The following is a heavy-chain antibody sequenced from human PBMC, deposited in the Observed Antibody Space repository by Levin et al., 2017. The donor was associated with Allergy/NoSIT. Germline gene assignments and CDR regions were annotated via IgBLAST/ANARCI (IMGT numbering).Heavy chain of an antibody. V-gene: IGHV4-39*01. CDR2: IYYSGST. CDR3: ARASYYYGSGSYYNVRFDP. D-gene: IGHD3-10*01. CDR1: GGSISSSSYY. Sequence: SSETLSLTCTVSGGSISSSSYYWGWIRQPPGKGLEWIGSIYYSGSTYYNPSLKSRVTISVDTSKNQFSLKLSSVTAADTAVYYCARASYYYGSGSYYNVRFDPWGQGTLVTVSS. J-gene: IGHJ5*02.